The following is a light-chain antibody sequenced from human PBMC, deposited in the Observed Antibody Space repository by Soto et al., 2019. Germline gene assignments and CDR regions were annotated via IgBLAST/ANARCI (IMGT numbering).Light chain of an antibody. V-gene: IGKV1-9*01. J-gene: IGKJ2*01. Sequence: DIQLTQSPSFLSASVGDRVTITCRASQDISSFLAWYQQKAGKAPKLLIFAASTLQSGVPSRFSGSGSGTEFTLTLSSLQPEDFATYDCQQLKTYPRTFGQGTKLESK. CDR1: QDISSF. CDR3: QQLKTYPRT. CDR2: AAS.